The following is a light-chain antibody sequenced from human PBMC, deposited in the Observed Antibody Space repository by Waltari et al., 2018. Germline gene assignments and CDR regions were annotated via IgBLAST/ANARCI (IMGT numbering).Light chain of an antibody. CDR2: AAS. CDR1: QSVGNN. J-gene: IGKJ2*01. Sequence: EIVMTQSPATLSVSPGERATLSRRASQSVGNNLAWYQQKHGQAPRLLIYAASTRATGTPARFSGSGSGTDFTLTIGSMQSEDFALYYCQQYSSWPPLYTFGQGTRLEIK. V-gene: IGKV3D-15*01. CDR3: QQYSSWPPLYT.